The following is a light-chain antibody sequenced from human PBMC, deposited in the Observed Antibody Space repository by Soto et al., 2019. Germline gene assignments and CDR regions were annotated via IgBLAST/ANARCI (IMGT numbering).Light chain of an antibody. CDR1: QSVSSY. CDR3: QQRSIWYT. CDR2: DAS. J-gene: IGKJ2*01. Sequence: EIVLTQSPATLSLSPGERPTLSCRASQSVSSYLAWYQQKPGQAPRLLIYDASNMATGIPARFSGSGSGTDFTLAISSLEPEDFAVYYCQQRSIWYTFGQGTKLEIK. V-gene: IGKV3-11*01.